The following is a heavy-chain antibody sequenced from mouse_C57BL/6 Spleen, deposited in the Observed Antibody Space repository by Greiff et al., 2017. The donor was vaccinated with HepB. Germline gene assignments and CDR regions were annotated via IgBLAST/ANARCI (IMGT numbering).Heavy chain of an antibody. Sequence: QVQLQQPGAELVRPGSSVKLSCKASGYTFTSYWMHWVKQRPIQGLEWIGNIDPSDSETHYNQKFKDKATLTVDKSSITAYMQLSSLTSEDSAVYYCAREGDYGSSYKWYFDVWGTGTTVTVSS. CDR2: IDPSDSET. V-gene: IGHV1-52*01. CDR1: GYTFTSYW. J-gene: IGHJ1*03. D-gene: IGHD1-1*01. CDR3: AREGDYGSSYKWYFDV.